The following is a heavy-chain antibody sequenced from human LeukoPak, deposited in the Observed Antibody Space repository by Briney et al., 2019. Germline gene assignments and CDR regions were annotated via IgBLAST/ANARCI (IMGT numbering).Heavy chain of an antibody. CDR2: ISYDGSNK. Sequence: GRSLRLSCAASGFTFSSYGMHWVRQAPGKGLEWVAVISYDGSNKYYADSVKGRFTISRDNSKNTLYLQMNSLRAEDTAVYYCASSNDSSGYWPVDYWGQGTLVTVSS. D-gene: IGHD3-22*01. V-gene: IGHV3-30*03. CDR3: ASSNDSSGYWPVDY. CDR1: GFTFSSYG. J-gene: IGHJ4*02.